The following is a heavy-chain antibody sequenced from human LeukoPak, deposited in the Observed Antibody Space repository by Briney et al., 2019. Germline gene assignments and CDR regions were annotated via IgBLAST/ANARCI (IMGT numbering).Heavy chain of an antibody. V-gene: IGHV4-39*07. CDR1: GGSISSSNNY. J-gene: IGHJ4*02. CDR2: IYYSGST. CDR3: ARDNCNSAICRKKFDY. Sequence: PSETLSLTCTVSGGSISSSNNYWGRIRQPPGKGLEWIGSIYYSGSTYYNPSLKSRVTISLDTSKNQFSLKLNSVTAADTAVYYCARDNCNSAICRKKFDYWGQGTLVTVSS. D-gene: IGHD2-2*01.